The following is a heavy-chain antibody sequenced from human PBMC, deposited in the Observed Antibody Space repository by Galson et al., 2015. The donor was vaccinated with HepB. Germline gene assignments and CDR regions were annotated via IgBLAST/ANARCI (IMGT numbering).Heavy chain of an antibody. CDR1: GFTFSSYG. CDR2: IWYDGSNK. J-gene: IGHJ4*02. CDR3: ARDRGREDIIVVPAATNGGADY. D-gene: IGHD2-2*01. V-gene: IGHV3-33*01. Sequence: SLRLSCAASGFTFSSYGMHWVRQAPGKGLEWVAVIWYDGSNKYYADSVKGRFTISRDNSKNTLYLQMNSLRAEDTAVYYCARDRGREDIIVVPAATNGGADYWGQGTLVTVSS.